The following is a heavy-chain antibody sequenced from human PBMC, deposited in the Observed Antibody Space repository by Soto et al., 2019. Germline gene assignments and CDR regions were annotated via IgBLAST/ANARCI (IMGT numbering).Heavy chain of an antibody. CDR1: GSYISSYY. CDR2: IYTSGST. CDR3: GRDRSYYDILTGYYTDAFDI. J-gene: IGHJ3*02. Sequence: SETLSFTCTVSGSYISSYYWSWTRQHAGKGLEWIGRIYTSGSTNYNPSLKRRCTMSVDTSKNKFSLKLSSVTPAATAVYYCGRDRSYYDILTGYYTDAFDIWCQGTMVTVSS. V-gene: IGHV4-4*07. D-gene: IGHD3-9*01.